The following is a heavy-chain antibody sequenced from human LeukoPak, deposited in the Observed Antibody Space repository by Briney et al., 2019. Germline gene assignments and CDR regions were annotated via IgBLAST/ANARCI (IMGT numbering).Heavy chain of an antibody. CDR2: IGGDGTST. D-gene: IGHD5-12*01. V-gene: IGHV3-23*01. Sequence: GGSLRLSCAASGFTFSSDPMSWVRQAPGKGLEWVSAIGGDGTSTYYADPVKGRFTISRDNSKNTLYLQMNSLRAEETAVYYCTRAGFSAYDFDSWGQGTLVTVSS. CDR3: TRAGFSAYDFDS. J-gene: IGHJ4*02. CDR1: GFTFSSDP.